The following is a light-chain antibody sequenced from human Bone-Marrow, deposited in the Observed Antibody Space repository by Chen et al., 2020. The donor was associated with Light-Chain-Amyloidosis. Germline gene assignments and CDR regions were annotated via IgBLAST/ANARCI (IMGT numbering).Light chain of an antibody. CDR1: QSVLHSPNNKNY. CDR2: WAS. Sequence: DIFMTQSPASLAVSLGDRATINCNSSQSVLHSPNNKNYLAWYQQKPGQPPKLLIYWASTRESGVPDRFSGSGSGTDFTLTISSLQAEDVAVYYCHQYCSTPRTFGQGTKVEIK. CDR3: HQYCSTPRT. J-gene: IGKJ1*01. V-gene: IGKV4-1*01.